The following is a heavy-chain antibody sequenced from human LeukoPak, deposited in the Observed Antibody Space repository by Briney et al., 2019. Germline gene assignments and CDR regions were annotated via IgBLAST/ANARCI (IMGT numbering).Heavy chain of an antibody. CDR2: IYYSGST. V-gene: IGHV4-39*01. CDR3: ASVKWELGS. J-gene: IGHJ5*02. Sequence: SETLSLTCTVSGGSISSSSYYWGWIRQPPGKGLEWIGSIYYSGSTYYNPSLKSRVTIFVDTSKNQFSLKLSSVTAADTAVYYCASVKWELGSWGQGTLVTVSS. D-gene: IGHD1-26*01. CDR1: GGSISSSSYY.